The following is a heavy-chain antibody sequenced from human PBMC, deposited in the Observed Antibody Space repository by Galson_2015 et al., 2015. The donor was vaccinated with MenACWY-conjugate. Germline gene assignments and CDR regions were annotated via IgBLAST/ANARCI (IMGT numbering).Heavy chain of an antibody. Sequence: SLRLSCAASGFTFSSYGMHWVRQAPGQGLGWEAFLRIDGSNKNYVDSVKGRFTISRENSQNTVYLQMHSLRPEDTAVYYCAKDVGPTGGATPFDYWGQGTLVTVSS. V-gene: IGHV3-30*02. D-gene: IGHD2-15*01. CDR3: AKDVGPTGGATPFDY. J-gene: IGHJ4*02. CDR2: LRIDGSNK. CDR1: GFTFSSYG.